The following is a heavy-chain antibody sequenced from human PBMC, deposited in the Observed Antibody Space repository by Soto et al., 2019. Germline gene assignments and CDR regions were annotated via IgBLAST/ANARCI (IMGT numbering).Heavy chain of an antibody. CDR3: ATPGHGDHIESGY. V-gene: IGHV3-9*01. D-gene: IGHD4-17*01. CDR2: ISWNSGSI. Sequence: GGSQRLSCAASGFTFSNYARSWVRQAPGKGLEWVSGISWNSGSIGYADSVKGRFTISRDNAKNSLYLQMNSLRAEDTALYYCATPGHGDHIESGYWGQGTLVTAPQ. J-gene: IGHJ4*02. CDR1: GFTFSNYA.